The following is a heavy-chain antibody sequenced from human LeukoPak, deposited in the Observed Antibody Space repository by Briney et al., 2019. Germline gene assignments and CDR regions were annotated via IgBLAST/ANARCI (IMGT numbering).Heavy chain of an antibody. CDR1: GYTLTELS. CDR3: ARIPGGYFDY. V-gene: IGHV1-24*01. CDR2: FDPEDGET. Sequence: ASVKVSCKVSGYTLTELSMHWVRQAPGKGLEWMGGFDPEDGETIYAQKFQGRVTMTTDTSTSTAYMELRSLRSDDTAVYYCARIPGGYFDYWGQGTLVTVSS. J-gene: IGHJ4*02. D-gene: IGHD2-15*01.